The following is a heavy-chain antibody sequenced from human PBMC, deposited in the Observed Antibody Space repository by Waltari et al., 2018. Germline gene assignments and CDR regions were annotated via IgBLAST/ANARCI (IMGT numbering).Heavy chain of an antibody. V-gene: IGHV4-61*09. J-gene: IGHJ6*03. CDR2: IYSSGST. CDR1: GDSISGSYY. D-gene: IGHD2-21*01. Sequence: QLQLQQSGPGLVKPSQTLSLACSLSGDSISGSYYWNWVRQTAGEGLEWLGSIYSSGSTKYNPSRQSRATISIVNKTQFSLKLAAVTAADTAVYYCARSDVVVAPARNNYYFPMEVWGQGTTVTVSS. CDR3: ARSDVVVAPARNNYYFPMEV.